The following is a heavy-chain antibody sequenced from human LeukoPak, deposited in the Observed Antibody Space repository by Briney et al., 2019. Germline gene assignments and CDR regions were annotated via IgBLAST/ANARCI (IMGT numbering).Heavy chain of an antibody. CDR1: GGSISSCY. V-gene: IGHV4-59*01. D-gene: IGHD3-9*01. Sequence: PSESLSLTCTVSGGSISSCYWSWIRQPPRKGLEWDWYIYYSGSTNYNPSLKSRVTISVDTSKNQFSLKLSSVTAADTAVYYCARGQELRYFDWLFDNWFDPWGQGTLVTVSS. CDR2: IYYSGST. J-gene: IGHJ5*02. CDR3: ARGQELRYFDWLFDNWFDP.